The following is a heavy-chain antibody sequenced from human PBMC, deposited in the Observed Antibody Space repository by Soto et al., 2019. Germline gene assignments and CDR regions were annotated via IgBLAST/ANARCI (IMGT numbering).Heavy chain of an antibody. CDR3: ASSRSLGGFDP. CDR1: GGTFKSYV. D-gene: IGHD7-27*01. V-gene: IGHV1-2*04. Sequence: ASVKVSCKASGGTFKSYVFSWVRQAPGQGLEWMGWINPNSGGTNYAQKFQGWVTMTRDTSISTAYMELSRLRSDDTAVYYCASSRSLGGFDPWGQGTLVTVSS. CDR2: INPNSGGT. J-gene: IGHJ5*02.